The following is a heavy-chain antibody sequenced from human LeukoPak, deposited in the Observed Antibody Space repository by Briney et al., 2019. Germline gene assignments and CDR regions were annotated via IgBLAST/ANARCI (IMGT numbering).Heavy chain of an antibody. CDR1: GFTFISYA. Sequence: PGGSLRLSCAASGFTFISYAVNWVRQAPGKGLEGVSAISGSGNTTHYADSVKGRFTISRENSKNTLYLQMNRLRVEDTAVYYCARGRYYGMDVWGQGTTVTVSS. CDR2: ISGSGNTT. CDR3: ARGRYYGMDV. V-gene: IGHV3-23*01. J-gene: IGHJ6*02.